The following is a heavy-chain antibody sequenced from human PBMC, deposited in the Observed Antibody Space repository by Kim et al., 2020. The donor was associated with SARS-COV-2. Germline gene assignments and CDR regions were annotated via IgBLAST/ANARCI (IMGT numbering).Heavy chain of an antibody. CDR2: TYYRSKWYN. V-gene: IGHV6-1*01. Sequence: SQTLSLTCAISGDSVSSNSAAWNWIRQSPSRGLEWLGRTYYRSKWYNDYAVSVKSRITINPDTSKNQFSLQLNSVTPEDTAVYYCARGEYCSGGSCYSASYSFDYWGQGTLVTVSS. CDR1: GDSVSSNSAA. CDR3: ARGEYCSGGSCYSASYSFDY. D-gene: IGHD2-15*01. J-gene: IGHJ4*02.